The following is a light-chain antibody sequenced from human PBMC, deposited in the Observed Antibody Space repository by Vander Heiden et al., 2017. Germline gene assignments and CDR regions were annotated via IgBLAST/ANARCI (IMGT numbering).Light chain of an antibody. J-gene: IGLJ3*02. V-gene: IGLV2-23*02. CDR1: SSDVGTYNL. CDR3: CSYAGSSTLV. Sequence: SALTPPASVSGSPGQSITISCTGTSSDVGTYNLVSWYQQHPGKPPKLMIYEVSKRPAGVSNRFSGSKSGNTASLTISGRQAEDEADYYCCSYAGSSTLVFGGGTKLTVL. CDR2: EVS.